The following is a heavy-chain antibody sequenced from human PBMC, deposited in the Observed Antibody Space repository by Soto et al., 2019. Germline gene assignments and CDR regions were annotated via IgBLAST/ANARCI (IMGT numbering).Heavy chain of an antibody. J-gene: IGHJ1*01. CDR3: AKDIAAAGHAFDFQH. CDR2: ISGSGGNT. D-gene: IGHD6-13*01. Sequence: GGSLRLSCAASGFTFSSYAMSWVRQAPGKGLEWVSAISGSGGNTYYADSVKGRFTISRDNSKNTLYLQMNSLRAEDTAVYYCAKDIAAAGHAFDFQHWGQGTLVTVSS. CDR1: GFTFSSYA. V-gene: IGHV3-23*01.